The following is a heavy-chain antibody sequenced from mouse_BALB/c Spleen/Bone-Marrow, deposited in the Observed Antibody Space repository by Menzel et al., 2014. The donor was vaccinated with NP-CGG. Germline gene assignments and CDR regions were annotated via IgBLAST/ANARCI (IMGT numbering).Heavy chain of an antibody. J-gene: IGHJ3*01. Sequence: QVQLQQSGAELARPGASVKMSCKASGYTFTNHTTQWIRQRPGQGLEWIGYIVPSSDYTNYNQNFKDKATLTADKSSSTAYMQLNSLTSEDFAVYCCAREARTGSWFAYWGQGTLVTVSA. V-gene: IGHV1-4*01. CDR1: GYTFTNHT. D-gene: IGHD4-1*01. CDR3: AREARTGSWFAY. CDR2: IVPSSDYT.